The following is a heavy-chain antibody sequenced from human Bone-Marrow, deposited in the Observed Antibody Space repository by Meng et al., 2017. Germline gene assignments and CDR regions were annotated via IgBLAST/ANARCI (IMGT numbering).Heavy chain of an antibody. CDR1: GFTFSDFS. CDR3: AKDTTSGWNMGN. J-gene: IGHJ4*02. Sequence: GGSLRLSSAASGFTFSDFSMNWVRQAPGKGLEWISSISTRSSYIYYADSVKGRFTISRDNAKKSLYLQMNSLRAEDTAVYYCAKDTTSGWNMGNWGQGTLVTVSS. D-gene: IGHD6-19*01. CDR2: ISTRSSYI. V-gene: IGHV3-21*01.